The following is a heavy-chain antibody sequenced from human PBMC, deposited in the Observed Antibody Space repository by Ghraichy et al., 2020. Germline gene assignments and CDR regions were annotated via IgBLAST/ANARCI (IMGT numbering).Heavy chain of an antibody. D-gene: IGHD6-6*01. J-gene: IGHJ4*02. CDR1: GFTFSSYW. CDR3: EYSSSSGGW. CDR2: IKQDGSEK. V-gene: IGHV3-7*03. Sequence: GESLNISCAASGFTFSSYWMSWVRQAPGKGLEWVANIKQDGSEKYYVDSVKGRFTISRDNAKNSLYLQMNSLRAEDTAVYYCEYSSSSGGWWGQGTLVTVSS.